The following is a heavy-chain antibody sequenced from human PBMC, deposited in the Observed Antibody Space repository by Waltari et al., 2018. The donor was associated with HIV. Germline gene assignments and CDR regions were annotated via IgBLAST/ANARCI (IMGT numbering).Heavy chain of an antibody. Sequence: QVQLVQYGAEVKKPGASVKVSCRTSGYTFTNHDIKWVRQAAGQGLEWMGWMNPHEGNTGFAQNFQGRVTLTRNSSISTVYRKLRSLKSEYTALYYCARSLTSRPGYGGVMAFWGQGSLVTVSS. CDR1: GYTFTNHD. J-gene: IGHJ4*02. D-gene: IGHD3-16*01. CDR3: ARSLTSRPGYGGVMAF. CDR2: MNPHEGNT. V-gene: IGHV1-8*01.